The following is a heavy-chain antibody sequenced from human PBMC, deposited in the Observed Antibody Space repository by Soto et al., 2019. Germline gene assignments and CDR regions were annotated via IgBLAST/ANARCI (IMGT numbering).Heavy chain of an antibody. J-gene: IGHJ4*02. CDR1: AFTFSTYG. CDR3: AKEEHRGSSFDY. V-gene: IGHV3-30*03. Sequence: QVQLVESGGGVVQPGRSLRLSCAASAFTFSTYGMHWVRQAPGKGLEWVARISYDGSEKVYADSVKGRFTISRDNSKDXXXXXXXXXXXXXXXXXYXAKEEHRGSSFDYWGQGTLVTVSS. D-gene: IGHD1-26*01. CDR2: ISYDGSEK.